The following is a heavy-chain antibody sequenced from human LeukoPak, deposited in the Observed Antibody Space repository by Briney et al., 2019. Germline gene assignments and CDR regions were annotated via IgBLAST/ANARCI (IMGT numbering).Heavy chain of an antibody. Sequence: GGSLRLSCAASGFTFSSYSMNWVRQAPGEGLEWVSSISSSSSYIYYADSVKGRFTISRDNAKNSLYLQMNSLTAEDTAVYYCARDQDFGDAFDIWGQGTMVTVSS. CDR2: ISSSSSYI. CDR3: ARDQDFGDAFDI. CDR1: GFTFSSYS. V-gene: IGHV3-21*01. J-gene: IGHJ3*02. D-gene: IGHD2/OR15-2a*01.